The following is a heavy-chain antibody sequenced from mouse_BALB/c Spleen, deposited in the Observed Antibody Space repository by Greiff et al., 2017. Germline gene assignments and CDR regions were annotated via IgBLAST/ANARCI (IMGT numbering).Heavy chain of an antibody. D-gene: IGHD1-1*01. CDR1: GYSITSGYY. CDR2: ISYDGSN. J-gene: IGHJ2*01. Sequence: EESGPGLVKPSQSLSLTCSVTGYSITSGYYWNWIRQFPGNKLEWMGYISYDGSNNYNPSLKNRISITRDTSKNQFFLKLNSVTTEDTATYYCASVLRWNYWGQGTTLTVSS. V-gene: IGHV3-6*02. CDR3: ASVLRWNY.